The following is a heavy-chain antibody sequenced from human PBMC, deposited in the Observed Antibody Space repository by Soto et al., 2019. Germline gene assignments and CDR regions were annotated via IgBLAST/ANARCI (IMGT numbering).Heavy chain of an antibody. V-gene: IGHV1-46*01. D-gene: IGHD2-21*02. CDR3: ARGGHVVVVTAALDS. CDR2: VNPSGGHT. J-gene: IGHJ4*02. Sequence: QVQLVQSGAEVKKPGASVKVSCKASGDTFTDYYIHWVRQAPGQGLEWMGTVNPSGGHTTYAQHCLGRMTMTRDTSTSTLSMELTSLTSEDTAVYDCARGGHVVVVTAALDSWGQGTLVTVSS. CDR1: GDTFTDYY.